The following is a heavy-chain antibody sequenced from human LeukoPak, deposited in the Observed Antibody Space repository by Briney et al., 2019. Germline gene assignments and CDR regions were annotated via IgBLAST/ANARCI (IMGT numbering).Heavy chain of an antibody. D-gene: IGHD4-23*01. CDR1: GFTFSSYW. J-gene: IGHJ4*02. CDR3: ARSSRELRGYAPWEVMPTFDY. V-gene: IGHV3-74*01. Sequence: PGGSLRLSCAASGFTFSSYWMHWVRQAPGKGLVWVSRINSDGSSTSYADSVKGRFTISRDNAKNTLYLQMNSLRAEDTTVYYCARSSRELRGYAPWEVMPTFDYWVQGTLVTVSS. CDR2: INSDGSST.